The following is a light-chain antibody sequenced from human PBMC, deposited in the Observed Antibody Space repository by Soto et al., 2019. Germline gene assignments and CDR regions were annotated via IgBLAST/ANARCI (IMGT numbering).Light chain of an antibody. J-gene: IGKJ1*01. Sequence: DIVLTQAPDSLARPLGVRATITCKHSQNIFYNSNNKNYLAWFQQKPGQPPKLLIYWASTRESGVPDRFSGSGSGTDFTLTISSLQAEDVAVYYCQQYYSAPTWTFGQGTKVDIK. CDR2: WAS. V-gene: IGKV4-1*01. CDR1: QNIFYNSNNKNY. CDR3: QQYYSAPTWT.